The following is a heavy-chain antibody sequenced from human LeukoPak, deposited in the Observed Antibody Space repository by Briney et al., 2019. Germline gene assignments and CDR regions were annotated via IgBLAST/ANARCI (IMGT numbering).Heavy chain of an antibody. CDR1: GFTFSSYA. CDR3: ATDTRITMVRGLIMYY. CDR2: IRGSGGST. J-gene: IGHJ4*02. D-gene: IGHD3-10*01. V-gene: IGHV3-23*01. Sequence: GGSLRLSWAAAGFTFSSYAMSWVRQPPGKGLGWVSAIRGSGGSTYYADSVTGRVTLARDNSNNTLYLQMNSLRAEDTAVYYCATDTRITMVRGLIMYYWGQGTLVTVSS.